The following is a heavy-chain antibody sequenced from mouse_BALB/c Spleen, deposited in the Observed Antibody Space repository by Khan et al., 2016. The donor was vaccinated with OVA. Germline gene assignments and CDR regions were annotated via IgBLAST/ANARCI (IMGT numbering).Heavy chain of an antibody. CDR3: TRSGYGSFAY. J-gene: IGHJ3*01. CDR1: GYTFTSYY. V-gene: IGHV1S81*02. CDR2: INPSNGGT. D-gene: IGHD2-2*01. Sequence: QMQLEESGAELVKPGASVKLSCKASGYTFTSYYMYWVKQRPGQGLEWIGEINPSNGGTNFNEKLKSKATLTVDKSSSTAYMQLSSLTSEDSAVYYCTRSGYGSFAYWGQGTLVTVSA.